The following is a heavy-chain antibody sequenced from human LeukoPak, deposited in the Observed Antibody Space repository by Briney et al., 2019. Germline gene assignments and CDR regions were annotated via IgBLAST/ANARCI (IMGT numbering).Heavy chain of an antibody. Sequence: PSETQSLTCNVDGGSINSGTYYWSWLREPAGKGLEWIGRIYTSGSTNYNPSLKSRVTISVDTSKNQFSLKLSSVTAADTAMYYCARGESSSSPLYYYYYYMDVWGKGTSVTVSS. D-gene: IGHD6-6*01. CDR3: ARGESSSSPLYYYYYYMDV. CDR1: GGSINSGTYY. CDR2: IYTSGST. V-gene: IGHV4-61*02. J-gene: IGHJ6*03.